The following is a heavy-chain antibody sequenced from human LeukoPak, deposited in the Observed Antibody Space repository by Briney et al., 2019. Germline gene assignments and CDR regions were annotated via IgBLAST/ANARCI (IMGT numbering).Heavy chain of an antibody. V-gene: IGHV3-33*01. Sequence: GGSLRLSCAVSGFTFSSYGMHWVRQAPGKGLEWVAVIWYDGSNKYYADSVKGRFTISRDSSKNTLDLQMNSLRAEDTAVYYCVRVGYTDYGIDYWGQGTLVTVSS. J-gene: IGHJ4*02. D-gene: IGHD4-17*01. CDR2: IWYDGSNK. CDR3: VRVGYTDYGIDY. CDR1: GFTFSSYG.